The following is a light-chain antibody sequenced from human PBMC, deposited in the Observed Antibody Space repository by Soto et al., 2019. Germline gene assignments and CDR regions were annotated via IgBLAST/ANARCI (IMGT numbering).Light chain of an antibody. J-gene: IGKJ1*01. CDR3: QQDGSSAT. CDR2: GAS. CDR1: QSVSSSY. Sequence: EIVLTQSPGTLSSSPGERATLSCRASQSVSSSYFAWYQQKPGQAPRLLIYGASSRATGIPDMFSGSGSGTDFTLTISRLEAEDFAEYYFQQDGSSATFGQGTKVEIK. V-gene: IGKV3-20*01.